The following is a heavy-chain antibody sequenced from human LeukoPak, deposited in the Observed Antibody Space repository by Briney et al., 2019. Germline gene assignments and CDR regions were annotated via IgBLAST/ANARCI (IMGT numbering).Heavy chain of an antibody. J-gene: IGHJ4*02. CDR1: GFTFSSYW. V-gene: IGHV3-7*01. D-gene: IGHD3-3*01. CDR2: IKQDGSEK. CDR3: ARDPFTYSSFDYDFWSGYRGPGVDY. Sequence: GGSLRLSCAASGFTFSSYWMSWVRQAPGKGLEWVANIKQDGSEKYYVDSVKGRFTISRDNAKNSLYLQMNSLRAEDTAVYYCARDPFTYSSFDYDFWSGYRGPGVDYWGQGTLVTVSS.